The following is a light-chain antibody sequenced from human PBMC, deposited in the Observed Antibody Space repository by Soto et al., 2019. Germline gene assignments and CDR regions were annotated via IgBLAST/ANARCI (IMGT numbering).Light chain of an antibody. J-gene: IGLJ1*01. V-gene: IGLV1-44*01. CDR3: AAWDGSLSGYV. CDR2: SNN. Sequence: QSVLTQPPSTSGTPGQRVTISCSGSSSNIGSNTVNWYQHLPGTAPKLLIYSNNQRPSGVPERFSGSKSGTSASLAVSGLQSEDEADYNCAAWDGSLSGYVFGTGTKLTVL. CDR1: SSNIGSNT.